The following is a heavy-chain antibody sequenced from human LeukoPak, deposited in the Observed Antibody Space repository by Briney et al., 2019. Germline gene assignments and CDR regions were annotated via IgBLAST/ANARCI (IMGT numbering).Heavy chain of an antibody. D-gene: IGHD2-2*01. Sequence: GTSVKVSCKASGFTFSSSAIQWVRQVRGQRLEWIGWIVVGSGNTNYAQKFQDRVTITKDMSTMTAYMELSSLRSEDTALYYRAAVFFSSTVPYFDHWAQGTLVTVSS. CDR2: IVVGSGNT. CDR3: AAVFFSSTVPYFDH. CDR1: GFTFSSSA. J-gene: IGHJ4*02. V-gene: IGHV1-58*02.